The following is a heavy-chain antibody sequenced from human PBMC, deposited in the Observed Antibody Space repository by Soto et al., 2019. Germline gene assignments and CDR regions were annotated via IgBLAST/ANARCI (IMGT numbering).Heavy chain of an antibody. J-gene: IGHJ4*02. CDR2: ISGSGGST. V-gene: IGHV3-23*01. Sequence: PGGSLRLSCAASGFTFSSYAMSWVRQAPGKGLEWVSAISGSGGSTHYADSVKGRFTISRDNSKNTLYLQMNSLRAEDTAVYYCAKYYDSSGYYFDYWGQGTLVTVSS. CDR3: AKYYDSSGYYFDY. D-gene: IGHD3-22*01. CDR1: GFTFSSYA.